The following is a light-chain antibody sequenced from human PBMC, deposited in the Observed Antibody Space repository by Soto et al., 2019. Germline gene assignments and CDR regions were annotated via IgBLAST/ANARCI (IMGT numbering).Light chain of an antibody. CDR2: KVS. Sequence: DVVMTQSPLSLPVTLGQPASISCRSSQSLVYSDGNTYLNWFQQRPGQSPRRLIYKVSNRDSGVPDRLSGSGSGTDFTLKISRVEAEDVGVYYCMQGTHWGETFGQGTKVDIK. CDR1: QSLVYSDGNTY. V-gene: IGKV2-30*01. CDR3: MQGTHWGET. J-gene: IGKJ1*01.